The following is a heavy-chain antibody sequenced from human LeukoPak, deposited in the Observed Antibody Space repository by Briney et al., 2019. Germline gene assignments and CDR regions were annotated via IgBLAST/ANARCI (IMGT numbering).Heavy chain of an antibody. J-gene: IGHJ4*02. CDR1: EFPFSSYS. CDR2: ITSGSKYI. D-gene: IGHD6-19*01. CDR3: ARDEETVAGRKGFDL. V-gene: IGHV3-21*01. Sequence: GGSLRLSCAASEFPFSSYSMNWFRQAPGKGLEWVAAITSGSKYIFYADSAKGRFTISRDNAEESLYLQMKSLRADDTGVYYCARDEETVAGRKGFDLWGQGTLVTVSS.